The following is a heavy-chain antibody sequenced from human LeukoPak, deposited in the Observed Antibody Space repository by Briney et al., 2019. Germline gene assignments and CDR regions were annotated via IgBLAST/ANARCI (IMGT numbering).Heavy chain of an antibody. V-gene: IGHV3-74*01. CDR2: INSDGSST. J-gene: IGHJ6*03. Sequence: GGSLRLSCAASGFTFSSYWMHWVRQAPGKGLVWVSRINSDGSSTSYADSVKGRFTISRDNAKNTLYLQMNSLRAEDTAVYYCARRAVGNSYYYSMDVWGKGTTVTVSS. D-gene: IGHD6-19*01. CDR3: ARRAVGNSYYYSMDV. CDR1: GFTFSSYW.